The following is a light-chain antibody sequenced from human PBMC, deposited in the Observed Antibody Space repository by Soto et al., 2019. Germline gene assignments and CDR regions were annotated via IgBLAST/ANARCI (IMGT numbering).Light chain of an antibody. CDR3: LSFDSSLSVV. J-gene: IGLJ2*01. CDR1: SSNIGAGYD. Sequence: QSVLTQPPSVSGAPGQRVTISCTGSSSNIGAGYDVHWYQQLPGRAPKLRIYGNTNRPSGVPDRVSGSKSGTSASLAITGLQAEDEADYYCLSFDSSLSVVFGGGTKLTVL. CDR2: GNT. V-gene: IGLV1-40*01.